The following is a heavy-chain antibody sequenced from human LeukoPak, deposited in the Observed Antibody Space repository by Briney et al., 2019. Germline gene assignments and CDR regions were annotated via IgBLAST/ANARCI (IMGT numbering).Heavy chain of an antibody. V-gene: IGHV4-31*03. Sequence: TLSLTCTVSGDSMSSDTYSWNWIRQHPGKGLEWIGYIYHSGNTYYNPSLKSRVTISVDTSKGHFFLNLNSVTAADTAIYHCVSSPVRGYYFDFWGQGALVTVLS. CDR1: GDSMSSDTYS. D-gene: IGHD2-15*01. CDR3: VSSPVRGYYFDF. CDR2: IYHSGNT. J-gene: IGHJ4*02.